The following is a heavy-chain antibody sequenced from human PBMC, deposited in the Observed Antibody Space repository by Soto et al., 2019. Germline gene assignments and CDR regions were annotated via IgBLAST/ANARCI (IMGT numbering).Heavy chain of an antibody. Sequence: QVQLVQSGAEVKKPGSSVKVSCKASGGTFSSYAISWVRQAPGQGLEWMGGIIPIFGTANYAQKFQGRVTSTADESTSTAYMKLSSLISEDTAVYYCARGMKHYYGSGSNAFDIWGQGTMVTVSS. J-gene: IGHJ3*02. CDR2: IIPIFGTA. V-gene: IGHV1-69*01. CDR3: ARGMKHYYGSGSNAFDI. CDR1: GGTFSSYA. D-gene: IGHD3-10*01.